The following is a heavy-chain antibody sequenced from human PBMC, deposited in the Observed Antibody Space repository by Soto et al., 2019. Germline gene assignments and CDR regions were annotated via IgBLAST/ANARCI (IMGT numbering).Heavy chain of an antibody. CDR1: GSTFNNFA. CDR2: ISDGGGST. D-gene: IGHD3-3*01. Sequence: EVQLLESGGGLVQPGGSLRLSCGASGSTFNNFAMSWVRQAPGKGLEWVSSISDGGGSTYYGDSVKGRFTISRDNSKNTLYLQMNSLRAEDTAVYYCARCPGEKCARNTIFGVVGEGFDYWGQGTLVTVSS. J-gene: IGHJ4*02. V-gene: IGHV3-23*01. CDR3: ARCPGEKCARNTIFGVVGEGFDY.